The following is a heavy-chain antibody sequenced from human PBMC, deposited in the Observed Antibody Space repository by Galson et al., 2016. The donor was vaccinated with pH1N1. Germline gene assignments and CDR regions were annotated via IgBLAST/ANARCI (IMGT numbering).Heavy chain of an antibody. V-gene: IGHV3-23*01. D-gene: IGHD1-26*01. J-gene: IGHJ4*02. CDR1: GFKFSNFA. CDR2: ITGSGGRT. Sequence: SLRLSCAASGFKFSNFAMTWVRQSPTKGLEWVATITGSGGRTTYASSVKGRFTISRDNSKKSVYLQMNSLRVEDTAIYHCAKEGPGIEGGEFHNWGQGTLVTVSS. CDR3: AKEGPGIEGGEFHN.